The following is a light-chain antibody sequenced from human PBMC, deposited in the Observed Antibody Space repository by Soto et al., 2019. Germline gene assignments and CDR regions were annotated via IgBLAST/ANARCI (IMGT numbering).Light chain of an antibody. V-gene: IGLV2-11*01. CDR2: DVS. CDR1: ISDVGGYKS. CDR3: CSYVGSYSYV. Sequence: QSALTQPRSVSGSPGQSVTVSCIGTISDVGGYKSVSWYQQYPGKAPKLMIYDVSERSSGVPNRFSGSKSGNTASLTISGLQAEDEADYYCCSYVGSYSYVFGTGTKVTVL. J-gene: IGLJ1*01.